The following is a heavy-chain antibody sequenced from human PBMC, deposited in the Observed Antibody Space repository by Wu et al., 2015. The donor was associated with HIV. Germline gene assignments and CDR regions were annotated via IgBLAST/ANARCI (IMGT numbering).Heavy chain of an antibody. CDR2: ISAYNGNT. CDR1: GYTFTSYG. Sequence: QVQLVQSGAEVKKPGASVKVSCKASGYTFTSYGISWVRQAPGQGLEWMGWISAYNGNTNYAQKLQGRVTMTTDTSTSTAYMELRSLRSDDTAVYYCARLPPDGSCYLPNGLVSFDIVGPRDNGHRLF. V-gene: IGHV1-18*01. D-gene: IGHD2-15*01. CDR3: ARLPPDGSCYLPNGLVSFDI. J-gene: IGHJ3*02.